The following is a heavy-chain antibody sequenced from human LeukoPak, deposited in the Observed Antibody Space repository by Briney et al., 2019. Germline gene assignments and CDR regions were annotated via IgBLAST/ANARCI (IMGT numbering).Heavy chain of an antibody. J-gene: IGHJ5*02. V-gene: IGHV4-39*01. CDR1: GGSISSSSYY. CDR2: VYYSGST. CDR3: ARHGLGYCSSTSCVDSYNWFDP. Sequence: KASETLSLTCTVSGGSISSSSYYWGWVRQPPGKGLEWIVSVYYSGSTYYNPSLKSRVTICVDTSKTQFSLMLTSVTAADTAVYYCARHGLGYCSSTSCVDSYNWFDPWGQGTLVTVSS. D-gene: IGHD2-2*01.